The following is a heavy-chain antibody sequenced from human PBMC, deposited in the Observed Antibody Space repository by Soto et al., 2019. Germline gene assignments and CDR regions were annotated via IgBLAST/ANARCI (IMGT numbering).Heavy chain of an antibody. D-gene: IGHD2-15*01. CDR1: GFTFDDYA. CDR3: AKAKIYGGTSYYAFDI. J-gene: IGHJ3*02. Sequence: EVQLVESGGGLVQPGRSLRLSCAASGFTFDDYAMHWVRQAPGKGLEWVSGISWNSGSIGYADSVKGRFTISRDNAKNSLYLQMNSLRAEDTALYYCAKAKIYGGTSYYAFDIWGQGTMVTVSS. V-gene: IGHV3-9*01. CDR2: ISWNSGSI.